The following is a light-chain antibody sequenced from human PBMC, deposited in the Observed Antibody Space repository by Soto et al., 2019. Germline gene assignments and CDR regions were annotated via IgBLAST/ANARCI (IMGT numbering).Light chain of an antibody. J-gene: IGKJ1*01. CDR2: GAS. V-gene: IGKV3-20*01. Sequence: EIVLTQSPGTLSLSPGERATLSCRASQSVSSSYLAWYQQKPGQAPRLLIYGASSRATGIPDRFSGSGSGTDITLTISRREPEDVAVDYCHQYGNSWYTFGQGTKVDIK. CDR1: QSVSSSY. CDR3: HQYGNSWYT.